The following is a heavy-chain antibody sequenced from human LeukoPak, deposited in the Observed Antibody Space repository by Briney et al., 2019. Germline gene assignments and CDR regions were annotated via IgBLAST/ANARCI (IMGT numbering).Heavy chain of an antibody. CDR2: IYTEGRTT. Sequence: PGGSLRLSCAASGLTFSNYWMHWVRQAPGKGLEWVSLIYTEGRTTFYADSVQGRFTISRDNARNTLYLQMNSLRAGDTAVYYCASLSGSRGSAFDVWGQGTMVTVSS. CDR3: ASLSGSRGSAFDV. V-gene: IGHV3-74*01. D-gene: IGHD1-26*01. CDR1: GLTFSNYW. J-gene: IGHJ3*01.